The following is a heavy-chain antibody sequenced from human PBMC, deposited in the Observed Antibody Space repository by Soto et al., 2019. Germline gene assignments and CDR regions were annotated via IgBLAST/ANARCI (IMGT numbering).Heavy chain of an antibody. CDR2: ITYDGSDK. Sequence: GGSLRLSCAASGFPFSSYGMHWVRQAPGKGLEWMATITYDGSDKYYAASVKGRFTISRDNSKNTVYLQMISLRAEDTAVYYCAKDQSFDSSGWFFESWGQGTLVTVSS. CDR1: GFPFSSYG. V-gene: IGHV3-30*18. D-gene: IGHD5-18*01. J-gene: IGHJ4*02. CDR3: AKDQSFDSSGWFFES.